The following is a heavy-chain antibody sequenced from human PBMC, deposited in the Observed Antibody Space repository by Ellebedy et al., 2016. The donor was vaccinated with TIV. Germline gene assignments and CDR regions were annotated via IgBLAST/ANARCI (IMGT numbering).Heavy chain of an antibody. D-gene: IGHD6-13*01. CDR1: GYSFTSYW. Sequence: GESLKISCKGSGYSFTSYWIGWVRQIPGNALEWMGILYPADSDTTYSQSFHGQVTISSDKSISTAYLQWSSLKASDTAMYYCARQTSSSWDYKDLYYYGMDVWGQGTTVTVSS. CDR3: ARQTSSSWDYKDLYYYGMDV. J-gene: IGHJ6*02. V-gene: IGHV5-51*01. CDR2: LYPADSDT.